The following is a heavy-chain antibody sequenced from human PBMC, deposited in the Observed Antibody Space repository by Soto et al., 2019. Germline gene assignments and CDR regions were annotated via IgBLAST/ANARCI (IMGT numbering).Heavy chain of an antibody. CDR3: ASGGPYSSGCLDY. J-gene: IGHJ4*02. Sequence: GGALRLSCAASGFIVSSRYMSWVRQAPGKGLEWVSVIYDDGRTDYTDSVKGRFIISRDNSRNTLYLQMNSLRAEDTAVYYCASGGPYSSGCLDYWGRGTQVTVSS. D-gene: IGHD6-19*01. CDR1: GFIVSSRY. V-gene: IGHV3-53*01. CDR2: IYDDGRT.